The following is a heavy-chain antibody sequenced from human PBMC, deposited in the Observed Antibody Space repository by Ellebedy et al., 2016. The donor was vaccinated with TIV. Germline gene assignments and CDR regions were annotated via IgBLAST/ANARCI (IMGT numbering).Heavy chain of an antibody. J-gene: IGHJ3*02. D-gene: IGHD4-17*01. Sequence: SETLSLTXTVSGGSISSYYWSWIRQPPGKGLEWIGSIYYSGSTYYNPSLKSRVTISVDTSKNQFSLKLSSVTAADTAVYYCARVDFGDYVLDIWGQGTMVTVSS. CDR1: GGSISSYY. CDR3: ARVDFGDYVLDI. CDR2: IYYSGST. V-gene: IGHV4-39*07.